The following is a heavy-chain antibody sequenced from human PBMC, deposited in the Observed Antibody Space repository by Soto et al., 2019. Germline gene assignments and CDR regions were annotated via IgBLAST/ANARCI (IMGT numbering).Heavy chain of an antibody. CDR3: ARISGYCSGGSCYGDYYYYGMDV. D-gene: IGHD2-15*01. J-gene: IGHJ6*02. Sequence: PSETLSLTCAVYGGSFSGYYLSWIRQPPGKGLEWIGEINHSGSTNYNPSLKSRVTISVDTSKNQFSLKLSSVTAADTAVYYCARISGYCSGGSCYGDYYYYGMDVWGQGTTVTVSS. V-gene: IGHV4-34*01. CDR2: INHSGST. CDR1: GGSFSGYY.